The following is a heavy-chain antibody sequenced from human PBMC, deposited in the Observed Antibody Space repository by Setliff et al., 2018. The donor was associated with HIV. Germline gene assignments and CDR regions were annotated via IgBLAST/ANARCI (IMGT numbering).Heavy chain of an antibody. V-gene: IGHV3-23*01. CDR3: ASPRSLLVWYDAFDI. Sequence: LRLSCAASGFTFNTYAMSWVRQAPGKGLEWVSVISGSGGSTFYADSVKGRFTISRDNSKNTLYLLMNGLRVEDTAVYYCASPRSLLVWYDAFDIWGQGTMVTVSS. CDR1: GFTFNTYA. J-gene: IGHJ3*02. D-gene: IGHD3-16*01. CDR2: ISGSGGST.